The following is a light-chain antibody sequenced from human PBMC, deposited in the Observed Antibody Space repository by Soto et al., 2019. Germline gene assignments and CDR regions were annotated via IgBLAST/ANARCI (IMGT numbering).Light chain of an antibody. V-gene: IGLV2-14*01. CDR2: DVS. J-gene: IGLJ1*01. CDR1: SSDVGGYNY. CDR3: SSYASSSFFV. Sequence: QSALTQPASVSGSPGQSITISCTGTSSDVGGYNYVSWYQQHPGKAPKLMIYDVSNRPSGVSNRFSGSKSGNTASLTISGGQAEDEADYYCSSYASSSFFVFGTGTQVTVL.